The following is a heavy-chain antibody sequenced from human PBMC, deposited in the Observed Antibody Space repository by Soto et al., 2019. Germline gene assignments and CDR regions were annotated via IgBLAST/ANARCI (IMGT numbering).Heavy chain of an antibody. CDR3: ARQAGIGGYNLIYYYYGMDV. D-gene: IGHD5-12*01. V-gene: IGHV5-51*01. CDR2: IYPGDSDT. CDR1: GYSFTSYW. J-gene: IGHJ6*02. Sequence: GESLKISCKGSGYSFTSYWIGWVRQMPGKGLEWMGIIYPGDSDTRYSPSFQGQVTISAVKSISTAYLQWSSLKASDTAMYYCARQAGIGGYNLIYYYYGMDVWGQGTTVTVSS.